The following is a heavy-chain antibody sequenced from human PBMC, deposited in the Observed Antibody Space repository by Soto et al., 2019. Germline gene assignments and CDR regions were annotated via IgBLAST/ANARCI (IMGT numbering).Heavy chain of an antibody. CDR2: ISGSGGST. D-gene: IGHD5-12*01. V-gene: IGHV3-23*01. Sequence: PGGSLRLSCAASGFTFSSYAMSWVRQAPGKGLEWVSAISGSGGSTYYADSVKGRFTISRDNSKNTLYLQMNSLRAEDTAVYYCAKAVEMATIKYGMDVWGQGTTVTVSS. CDR1: GFTFSSYA. J-gene: IGHJ6*02. CDR3: AKAVEMATIKYGMDV.